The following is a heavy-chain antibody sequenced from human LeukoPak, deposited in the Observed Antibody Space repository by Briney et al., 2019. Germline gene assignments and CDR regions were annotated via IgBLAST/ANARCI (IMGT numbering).Heavy chain of an antibody. D-gene: IGHD6-6*01. Sequence: ASVKVSCKASGYTFTGYYIHWVRQAPGQGLEWMGWINPNSRGTNYAQKFQGRVTMTRDTSINTAYTELTRLTSDDTAVYSCARDPATSYYFDYWGQGTLVTVSS. V-gene: IGHV1-2*02. CDR3: ARDPATSYYFDY. CDR2: INPNSRGT. CDR1: GYTFTGYY. J-gene: IGHJ4*02.